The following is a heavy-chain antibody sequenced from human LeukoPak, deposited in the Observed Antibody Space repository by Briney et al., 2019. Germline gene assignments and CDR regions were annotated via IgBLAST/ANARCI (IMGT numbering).Heavy chain of an antibody. CDR3: AREGGQWLERSFDH. V-gene: IGHV4-4*02. Sequence: GSLRLSCAASGFTFSDAWMSWVRQPPGKGLEWIGNIYYSGSTYYNPSLNSRVTISVDTAKNQFSLKLTSVTAADTAVYYCAREGGQWLERSFDHWGQGTLVTVSS. CDR1: GFTFSDAW. J-gene: IGHJ4*02. D-gene: IGHD6-19*01. CDR2: IYYSGST.